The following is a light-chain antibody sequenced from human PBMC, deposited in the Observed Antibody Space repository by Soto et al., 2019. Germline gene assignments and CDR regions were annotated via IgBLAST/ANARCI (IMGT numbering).Light chain of an antibody. CDR1: QSVSSN. CDR3: QQYSDWGT. CDR2: DAS. V-gene: IGKV3-15*01. J-gene: IGKJ1*01. Sequence: EIVMTQSPATLSVSPGERATLSCRASQSVSSNLAWYQQKPDQAPRLLIYDASTRATGIPARFSGSGSGTEFTLTISSLQSEDVAVYYCQQYSDWGTFGQGTKV.